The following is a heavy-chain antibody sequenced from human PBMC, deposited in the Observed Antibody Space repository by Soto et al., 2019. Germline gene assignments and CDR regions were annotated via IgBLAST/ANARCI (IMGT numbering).Heavy chain of an antibody. CDR1: GFTFSSYA. CDR3: VKPWAVTVPQDAFDI. CDR2: ISSNGGST. J-gene: IGHJ3*02. V-gene: IGHV3-64D*09. Sequence: GGSLRLSCSASGFTFSSYAMHWVRQAPGKGLEYVSAISSNGGSTYYADSVKGRFTISRDNSKNTLYLQMSSLRAEDTAVYYCVKPWAVTVPQDAFDIWGRGTMVTVSS. D-gene: IGHD4-4*01.